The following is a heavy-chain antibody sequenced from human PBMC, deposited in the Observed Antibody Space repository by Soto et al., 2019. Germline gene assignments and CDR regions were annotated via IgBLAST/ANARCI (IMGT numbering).Heavy chain of an antibody. Sequence: ASVKVSCKASGGTFSSYTISWVRQAPGQGLEWMGRIIPILGIANYAQKFQGRVTITADKSTSTAYMELSSLRSEDTAVYYCARDKQDGYYYDSSGPSGQYYFDYWGQGTLVTVPQ. CDR2: IIPILGIA. V-gene: IGHV1-69*04. J-gene: IGHJ4*02. CDR1: GGTFSSYT. D-gene: IGHD3-22*01. CDR3: ARDKQDGYYYDSSGPSGQYYFDY.